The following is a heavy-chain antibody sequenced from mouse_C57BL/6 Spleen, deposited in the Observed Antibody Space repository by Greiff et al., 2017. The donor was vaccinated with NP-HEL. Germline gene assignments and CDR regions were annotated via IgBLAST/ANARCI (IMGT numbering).Heavy chain of an antibody. J-gene: IGHJ2*01. CDR2: INYDGSST. CDR1: GFTFSDYY. CDR3: ARAYDYYYFDY. D-gene: IGHD2-4*01. V-gene: IGHV5-16*01. Sequence: EVKLVESEGGLVQPGSSMKLSCTASGFTFSDYYMAWVRQVPEKGLEWVASINYDGSSTYYLDSLKSRFIISRDNAKNILYLQMSSLKSEDTATYYCARAYDYYYFDYWGQGTTLTVSS.